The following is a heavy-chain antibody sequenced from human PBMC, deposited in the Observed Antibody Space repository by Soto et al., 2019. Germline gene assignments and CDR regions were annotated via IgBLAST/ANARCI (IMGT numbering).Heavy chain of an antibody. D-gene: IGHD5-12*01. V-gene: IGHV3-48*01. Sequence: PGGSLRLSCTDSGFTFSSHNMNWVRQAPGKGLEWVSYIDASSSTIYYADSVKGRFTISGDNAKKSVYLQMNSLRVEDTAVYYCAKDQSGNPGQNYYYYGMDVWGQGTTVTVSS. CDR2: IDASSSTI. CDR1: GFTFSSHN. J-gene: IGHJ6*02. CDR3: AKDQSGNPGQNYYYYGMDV.